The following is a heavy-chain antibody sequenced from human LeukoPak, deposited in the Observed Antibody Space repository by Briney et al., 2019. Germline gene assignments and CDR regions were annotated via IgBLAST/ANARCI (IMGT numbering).Heavy chain of an antibody. CDR1: GGTFSSYA. D-gene: IGHD6-6*01. CDR2: IIPIFGTA. Sequence: ASVKVSCKASGGTFSSYAISWVRQAPGQGLEWMGGIIPIFGTANYAQKFQGRVTITTDESTSTAYMELSSLRSEDTGVYYCARGSAARLRKYYYYMDVWGKGTTVTVSS. V-gene: IGHV1-69*05. CDR3: ARGSAARLRKYYYYMDV. J-gene: IGHJ6*03.